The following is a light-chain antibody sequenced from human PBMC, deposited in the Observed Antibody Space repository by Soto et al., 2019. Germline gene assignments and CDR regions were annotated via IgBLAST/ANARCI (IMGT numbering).Light chain of an antibody. Sequence: EKVMTHSPATLSVSPGERATLSCRASENIKNRLAWYQQKPGQGPRLLIYDAFTRATDIPARFSGSASGTEFTLTISSLQSEDSAFYYCQQYDDWPLTLGGGTKVDIK. CDR3: QQYDDWPLT. V-gene: IGKV3-15*01. CDR1: ENIKNR. CDR2: DAF. J-gene: IGKJ4*01.